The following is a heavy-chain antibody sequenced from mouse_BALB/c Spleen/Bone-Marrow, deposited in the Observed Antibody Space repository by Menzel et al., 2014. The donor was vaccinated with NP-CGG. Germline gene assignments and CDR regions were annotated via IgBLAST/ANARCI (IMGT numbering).Heavy chain of an antibody. V-gene: IGHV3-2*02. D-gene: IGHD2-4*01. CDR3: ASIYYDYDGGPFAY. CDR1: GYSITSDYA. CDR2: ISYSGSI. Sequence: EVKLLESGPGLVKPSQSLSLPCTVTGYSITSDYAWNWIRQFPGNKLEWMGYISYSGSISYNPSLKSRISITRDTSKNQFFLKLNSVTTEDTATYYCASIYYDYDGGPFAYWGQGTLVTVSA. J-gene: IGHJ3*01.